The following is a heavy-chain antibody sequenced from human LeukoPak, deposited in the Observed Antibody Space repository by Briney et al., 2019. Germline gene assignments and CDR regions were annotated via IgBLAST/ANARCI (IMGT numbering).Heavy chain of an antibody. CDR2: IYTSGST. J-gene: IGHJ5*02. Sequence: SETLSLTCTVSGGSFSSHYWSWIRQPAGKGLEWIGRIYTSGSTNYNPSLKSRVTMSVDTSKNQFSLKLSSVTAADTAVYYCARVPVGTTGYPEGSFDPWGQGTLVTVSS. CDR3: ARVPVGTTGYPEGSFDP. V-gene: IGHV4-4*07. CDR1: GGSFSSHY. D-gene: IGHD5-12*01.